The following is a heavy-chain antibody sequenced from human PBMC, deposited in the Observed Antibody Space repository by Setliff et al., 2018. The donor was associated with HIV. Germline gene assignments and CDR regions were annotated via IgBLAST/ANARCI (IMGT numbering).Heavy chain of an antibody. J-gene: IGHJ4*02. CDR2: IYHSGRT. CDR1: GGSISSNSYY. V-gene: IGHV4-39*07. Sequence: PSETLSLTCTVSGGSISSNSYYWGWIRRPPGKGLEWIGSIYHSGRTYYHPSLKSRVTISVDTSKNQFSLKLTSVTAADTAVYYCARDQPQDYDSLTGYYTGRYFDYWGRGTLVTVSS. CDR3: ARDQPQDYDSLTGYYTGRYFDY. D-gene: IGHD3-9*01.